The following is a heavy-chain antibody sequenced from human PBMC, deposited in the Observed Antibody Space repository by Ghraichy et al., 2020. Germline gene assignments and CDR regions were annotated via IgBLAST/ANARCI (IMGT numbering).Heavy chain of an antibody. J-gene: IGHJ3*02. V-gene: IGHV3-30-3*01. CDR3: ARMALGYCSRTSCDLGDAFDI. CDR1: GFTFSNHA. Sequence: GGSLRLSCSASGFTFSNHAMHWLRQAPGKGLEWVAFISRDGTNKDYADSVKGRLTISRENSRNTVYLEMNSLTTEDTAVYYCARMALGYCSRTSCDLGDAFDIWGQGTMVTVSS. CDR2: ISRDGTNK. D-gene: IGHD2-2*01.